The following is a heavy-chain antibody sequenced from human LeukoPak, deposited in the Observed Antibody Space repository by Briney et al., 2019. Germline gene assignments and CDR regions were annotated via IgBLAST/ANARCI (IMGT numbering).Heavy chain of an antibody. CDR2: MNPNSGNT. CDR1: GYTFTSYD. J-gene: IGHJ5*02. Sequence: GSVKVSCKASGYTFTSYDINWVRLATGQGLEWMGWMNPNSGNTGYAQKFQGRATMTRNTSISTAYMELSSLRSEDTAVYYCARPVAGNWFDPWGQGTLVTVSS. CDR3: ARPVAGNWFDP. V-gene: IGHV1-8*01. D-gene: IGHD6-19*01.